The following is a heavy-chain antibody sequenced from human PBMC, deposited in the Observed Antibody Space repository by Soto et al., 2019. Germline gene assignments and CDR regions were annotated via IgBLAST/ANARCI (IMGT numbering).Heavy chain of an antibody. V-gene: IGHV3-33*01. J-gene: IGHJ6*02. CDR2: IWYDGSNK. Sequence: QVQLVESGGGVVQPGRSLRLSCAASGFTFSSYGMHWVRQAPGKGLEWVAVIWYDGSNKYYADSVKGRFTISRDNSKNTLYLQMNSLRAEDTAVYYCARDSGGIRRRYYGMDVWGQGTTVTVFS. CDR1: GFTFSSYG. CDR3: ARDSGGIRRRYYGMDV. D-gene: IGHD3-10*01.